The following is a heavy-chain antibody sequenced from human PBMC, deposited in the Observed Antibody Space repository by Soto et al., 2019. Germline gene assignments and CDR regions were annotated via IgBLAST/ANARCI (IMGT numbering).Heavy chain of an antibody. CDR2: ISSSSTTI. D-gene: IGHD4-4*01. Sequence: EVQLVEAGGGLVQPGGSLRLSCAASGFTLSSYSMNWVRQAPGKGLEWVSYISSSSTTIYYADSVMGRFTISRDNAKNSLSLQMNSLRAEDTAVYYCARVLQYYYYYMDVWGKGPTVTVSS. V-gene: IGHV3-48*01. CDR1: GFTLSSYS. J-gene: IGHJ6*03. CDR3: ARVLQYYYYYMDV.